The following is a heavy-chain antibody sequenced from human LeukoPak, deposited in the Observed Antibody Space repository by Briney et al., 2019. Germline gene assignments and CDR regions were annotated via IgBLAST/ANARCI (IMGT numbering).Heavy chain of an antibody. J-gene: IGHJ4*02. CDR2: ISGSGGST. D-gene: IGHD1-26*01. V-gene: IGHV3-23*01. CDR3: AKGQRWESPHYLDS. CDR1: GFTFSSYA. Sequence: GGSLRLSCAASGFTFSSYAMSWVRQAPGKGLEWVSAISGSGGSTHYADSVKGRFTISRDNSKNTLYLQMNSLRAEDTAVYYCAKGQRWESPHYLDSWGQGTLVTVSS.